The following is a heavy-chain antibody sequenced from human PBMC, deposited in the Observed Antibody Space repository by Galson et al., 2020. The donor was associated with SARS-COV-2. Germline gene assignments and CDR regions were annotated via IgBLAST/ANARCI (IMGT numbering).Heavy chain of an antibody. J-gene: IGHJ6*02. D-gene: IGHD2-2*01. CDR3: ATMRGCSSTSCYGYYYYYGMDV. CDR1: GYTLTELS. Sequence: ASVKVSCKVSGYTLTELSMHWVRQAPGKGLEWMGGFDPEDGETIYAQKFQGRVTMTEDTSTDTAYMELSSLRSEDTAVYYCATMRGCSSTSCYGYYYYYGMDVWGQGTTVTVSS. V-gene: IGHV1-24*01. CDR2: FDPEDGET.